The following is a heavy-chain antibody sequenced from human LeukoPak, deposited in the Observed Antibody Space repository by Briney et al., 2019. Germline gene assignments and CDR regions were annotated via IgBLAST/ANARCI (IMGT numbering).Heavy chain of an antibody. V-gene: IGHV1-18*01. D-gene: IGHD6-19*01. J-gene: IGHJ4*02. CDR3: ARDLKRGYSSGRYSWGTGSSNDY. CDR1: GGTFSSYA. Sequence: GASVKVSCKASGGTFSSYAISWVRQAPGQGLEWMGWISGYNGNTNYAQKLQGRVTMTTDTSTSTAYMELRSLRSDDTAVYYCARDLKRGYSSGRYSWGTGSSNDYWGQGTLVTVSS. CDR2: ISGYNGNT.